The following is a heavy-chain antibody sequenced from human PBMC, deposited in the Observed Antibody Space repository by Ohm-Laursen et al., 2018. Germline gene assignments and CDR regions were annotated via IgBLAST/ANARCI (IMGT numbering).Heavy chain of an antibody. CDR1: GASISSEY. Sequence: SETLSLTCAVSGASISSEYWTWIRQPPGKGLEWIGYIYYRGTTNYNPSLKSRVTISVDTSKNQFSLKLSSVTAADTALYYCARIESDSGGYWHFGMDVWGQGTTVTVSS. V-gene: IGHV4-59*01. J-gene: IGHJ6*02. CDR2: IYYRGTT. D-gene: IGHD3-22*01. CDR3: ARIESDSGGYWHFGMDV.